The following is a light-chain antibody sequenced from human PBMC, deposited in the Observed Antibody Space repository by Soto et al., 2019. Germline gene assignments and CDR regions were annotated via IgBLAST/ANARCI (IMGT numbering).Light chain of an antibody. Sequence: QSVLTQPPSVSGAPGQRVTISCTGSSSNIGAGYDVHWYQQLPGTAPKLLIYGNSNRPSGVPDRFSGSKSGTSASLAITGLQAEDEADYYCQSYDSSPSGGVVFGGGTKLTVL. CDR3: QSYDSSPSGGVV. V-gene: IGLV1-40*01. CDR2: GNS. CDR1: SSNIGAGYD. J-gene: IGLJ2*01.